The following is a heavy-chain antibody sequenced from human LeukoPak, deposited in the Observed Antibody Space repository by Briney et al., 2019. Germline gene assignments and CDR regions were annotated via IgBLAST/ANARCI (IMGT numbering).Heavy chain of an antibody. Sequence: GGSLRLSCVGSGFTLSNYAMSWVRQAPGKGLDWVSVISGSAHKIRYADSVRGRFTISRDNSENTVYLQMNNLRGEDTAIYYCAGRITGYSSGYVFWGQGTLVTVSS. J-gene: IGHJ4*02. CDR2: ISGSAHKI. CDR1: GFTLSNYA. CDR3: AGRITGYSSGYVF. V-gene: IGHV3-23*01. D-gene: IGHD5-18*01.